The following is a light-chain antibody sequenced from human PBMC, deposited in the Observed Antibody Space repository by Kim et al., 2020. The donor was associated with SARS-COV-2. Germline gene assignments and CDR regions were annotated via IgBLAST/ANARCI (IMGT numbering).Light chain of an antibody. V-gene: IGKV1-6*01. Sequence: AIQMTQSPPSLSASVGDRVNITCRASQGITNELGWYQQKPGKAPKLLIYAASSLQSGVPLRFSGSGSGTDFTLTISSLQPEDFATYYCLHDYNYVWTFGQGTKVEIK. CDR1: QGITNE. CDR3: LHDYNYVWT. CDR2: AAS. J-gene: IGKJ1*01.